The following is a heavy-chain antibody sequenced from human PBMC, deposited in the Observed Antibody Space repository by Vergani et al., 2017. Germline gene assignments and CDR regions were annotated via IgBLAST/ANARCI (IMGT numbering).Heavy chain of an antibody. J-gene: IGHJ5*02. D-gene: IGHD2-2*01. CDR3: ARDSLGYAREGWFDP. CDR2: IYYSGST. CDR1: GGSVSSGSYY. V-gene: IGHV4-61*10. Sequence: QVQLQESGPGLVKPSETLSLTCTVSGGSVSSGSYYWSWIRQPAGKGLEWIGYIYYSGSTNYNPSLQSRVTISVDTSKNQFSLKLSSVTAADTAVYYCARDSLGYAREGWFDPWGQGTLVTVSS.